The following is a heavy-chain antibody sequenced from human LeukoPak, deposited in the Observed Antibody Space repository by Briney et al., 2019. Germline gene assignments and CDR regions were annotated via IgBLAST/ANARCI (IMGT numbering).Heavy chain of an antibody. CDR1: GYSISSGYY. J-gene: IGHJ4*02. CDR2: IYHSGSS. CDR3: ARVPGTFDY. Sequence: YPSETLSLTCTVSGYSISSGYYWGWIRQPPGKGLEWIGSIYHSGSSYYNPSLKSRVTISVDTSKNQFSLKLSSVTAADTAVYYRARVPGTFDYWGQGTLVTVSS. V-gene: IGHV4-38-2*02.